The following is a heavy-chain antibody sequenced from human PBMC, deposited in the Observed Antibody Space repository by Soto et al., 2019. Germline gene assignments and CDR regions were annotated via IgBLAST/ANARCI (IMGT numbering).Heavy chain of an antibody. J-gene: IGHJ6*02. V-gene: IGHV1-69*13. D-gene: IGHD3-3*01. Sequence: ASVKVSCKASGGTFSSYAISWVRQAPGQGLEWMGGIIPIFGTANYAQKFQGRVTITADESTSTAYMELSSLRSEDTAVYYCARDNKGVVYDYYGMDVWGQGTTVTVSS. CDR3: ARDNKGVVYDYYGMDV. CDR2: IIPIFGTA. CDR1: GGTFSSYA.